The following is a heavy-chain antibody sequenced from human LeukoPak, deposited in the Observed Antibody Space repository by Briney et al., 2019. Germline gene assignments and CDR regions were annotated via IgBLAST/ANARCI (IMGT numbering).Heavy chain of an antibody. CDR1: GFTFSSYG. J-gene: IGHJ4*02. CDR2: ISGSGGST. Sequence: GGSLRLSCAASGFTFSSYGMHWVRQAPGKGLEWVSAISGSGGSTYYADSVKGRFTISRDNSKNTLYLQMNSLRAEDTAVYYCAKSYYDSSGYRPLWGQGTLVTVSS. CDR3: AKSYYDSSGYRPL. V-gene: IGHV3-23*01. D-gene: IGHD3-22*01.